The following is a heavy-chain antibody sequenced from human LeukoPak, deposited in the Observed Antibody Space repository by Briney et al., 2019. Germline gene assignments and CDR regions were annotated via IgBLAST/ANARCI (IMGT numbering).Heavy chain of an antibody. V-gene: IGHV3-23*01. Sequence: GGSLRLSCAASGFTFSSYAMSWVRQAPGKGLEWVSAISGSGGSAYYADSVKGRFTISRDNSKNTLYLQMNSLRAEDTAVYYCAKDQGIAVAGFDYWGQGTLVTVSS. CDR2: ISGSGGSA. J-gene: IGHJ4*02. CDR3: AKDQGIAVAGFDY. D-gene: IGHD6-19*01. CDR1: GFTFSSYA.